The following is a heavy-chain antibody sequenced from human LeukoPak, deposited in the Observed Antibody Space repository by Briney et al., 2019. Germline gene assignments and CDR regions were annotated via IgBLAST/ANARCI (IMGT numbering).Heavy chain of an antibody. CDR1: GFTFSSYG. V-gene: IGHV3-30*18. CDR3: AKDWTKKVLLWFGELGYGMDV. CDR2: ISYDGSNK. D-gene: IGHD3-10*01. J-gene: IGHJ6*02. Sequence: QPGGSLRLSCAASGFTFSSYGVHWVRQAPGKGLEWVAVISYDGSNKYYADSVKGRFTISRDNSKNTLYLQMNSLRAEDTAVYYCAKDWTKKVLLWFGELGYGMDVWGQGTTVTVSS.